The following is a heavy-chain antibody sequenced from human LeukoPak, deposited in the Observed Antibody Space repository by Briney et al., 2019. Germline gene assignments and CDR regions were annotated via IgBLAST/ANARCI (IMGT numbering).Heavy chain of an antibody. Sequence: GGSLRLSCAASGFTFSSYWMSWVRQAPGKGLEWVANIKQDGSEKYYVDSVKGRFTVSRDSAENSLYLQMNSLRAEDTAVYYCTTKPYSTAWFFDHWGQGTLVTVSS. CDR3: TTKPYSTAWFFDH. J-gene: IGHJ4*02. D-gene: IGHD6-19*01. CDR1: GFTFSSYW. V-gene: IGHV3-7*02. CDR2: IKQDGSEK.